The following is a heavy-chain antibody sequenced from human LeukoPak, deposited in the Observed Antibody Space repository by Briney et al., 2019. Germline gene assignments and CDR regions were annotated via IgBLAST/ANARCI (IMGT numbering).Heavy chain of an antibody. Sequence: SVKVSCKASGGTFSSYAISWVRQAPGQGLEWMGGIIPIFGTANYAQKFQGRVTITTDESTSTAYMELSSLRSEDTAVYYCAGGYGSGSYYLDYWGQGTLVTVSS. CDR1: GGTFSSYA. J-gene: IGHJ4*02. D-gene: IGHD3-10*01. CDR2: IIPIFGTA. CDR3: AGGYGSGSYYLDY. V-gene: IGHV1-69*05.